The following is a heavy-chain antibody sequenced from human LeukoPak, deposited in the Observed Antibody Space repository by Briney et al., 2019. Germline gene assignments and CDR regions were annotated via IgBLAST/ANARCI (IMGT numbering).Heavy chain of an antibody. CDR1: GYIFTDYY. V-gene: IGHV1-2*02. CDR2: INPNNGGT. D-gene: IGHD6-6*01. J-gene: IGHJ5*02. CDR3: ARFVKYSREGDWFDP. Sequence: ASVKVSCKSSGYIFTDYYMQRMRQAPGRGLEWMGWINPNNGGTRFAQNFQGRVSLTRDTSITTAYMELSSLRSEDTAVYYCARFVKYSREGDWFDPWGQGTLVTVSS.